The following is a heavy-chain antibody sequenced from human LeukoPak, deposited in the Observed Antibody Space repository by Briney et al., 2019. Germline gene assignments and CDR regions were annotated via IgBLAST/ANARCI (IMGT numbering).Heavy chain of an antibody. CDR2: IIPIFGTA. Sequence: SVKVSCEASGGTFSSYAISWVRQAPGQGLEWMGGIIPIFGTANYAQKFQGRVTITADESTSTAYMELSSLRSEDTAVYYCSYCSGGSCYSEYFQHWGQGTLVTVSS. V-gene: IGHV1-69*13. CDR1: GGTFSSYA. CDR3: SYCSGGSCYSEYFQH. J-gene: IGHJ1*01. D-gene: IGHD2-15*01.